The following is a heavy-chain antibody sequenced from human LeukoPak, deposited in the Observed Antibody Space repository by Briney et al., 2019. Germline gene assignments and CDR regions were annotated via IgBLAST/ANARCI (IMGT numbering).Heavy chain of an antibody. J-gene: IGHJ4*02. V-gene: IGHV3-9*01. CDR3: ARAIAVAGFGFDY. D-gene: IGHD6-19*01. CDR1: GFTFDDYA. Sequence: GGSLRLSCAASGFTFDDYAMHWVRQAPGKGLEWVSGISWNSGSIGYADSVKGRFTISRDNAKNSLYLQMNSLRAEDTAVYYCARAIAVAGFGFDYWGQGTLVTVSS. CDR2: ISWNSGSI.